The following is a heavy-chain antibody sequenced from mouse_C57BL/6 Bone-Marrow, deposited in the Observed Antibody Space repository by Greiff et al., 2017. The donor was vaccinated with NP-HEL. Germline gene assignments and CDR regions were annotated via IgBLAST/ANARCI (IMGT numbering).Heavy chain of an antibody. CDR1: GFNIKDDY. J-gene: IGHJ3*01. V-gene: IGHV14-4*01. CDR3: TTSTYYDYDGGGWFAY. CDR2: IDPENGDT. D-gene: IGHD2-4*01. Sequence: EVQLQQSGAELVRPGASVKLSCTASGFNIKDDYMHWVKQRPEQGLEWIGWIDPENGDTEYASKFQGKATITADTSSNTAYLQLSSLTSEDTAVYYGTTSTYYDYDGGGWFAYWGQGTLVTVSA.